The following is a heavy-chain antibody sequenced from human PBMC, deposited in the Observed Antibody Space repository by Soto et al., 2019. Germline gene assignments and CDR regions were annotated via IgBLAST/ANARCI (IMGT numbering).Heavy chain of an antibody. CDR1: GGTFSSYA. J-gene: IGHJ5*02. D-gene: IGHD3-9*01. CDR3: ARAPTYYDILTGYYITWFDP. Sequence: QVQLVQSGAEVKKPGSSVKVSCKASGGTFSSYAISWVRQAPGQGLEWMGGIIPIFGTANYARKFQGRVTITADESTSTAYMELSSLRSEDTAVYYCARAPTYYDILTGYYITWFDPWGQGTLVTVSS. V-gene: IGHV1-69*01. CDR2: IIPIFGTA.